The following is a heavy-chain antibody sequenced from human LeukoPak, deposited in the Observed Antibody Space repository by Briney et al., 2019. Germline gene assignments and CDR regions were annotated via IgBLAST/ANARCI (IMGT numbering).Heavy chain of an antibody. Sequence: GGSLRLSCAVSGFTFSSYAMSWVRQAPGKGLEWVSAISGSGGSTYYADSVKGRFTISRDNSKNTLYLQMNSLRAEDTAVYYCAKRGSGYFYYFDYWGQGTLVTVSS. D-gene: IGHD3-22*01. V-gene: IGHV3-23*01. J-gene: IGHJ4*02. CDR1: GFTFSSYA. CDR2: ISGSGGST. CDR3: AKRGSGYFYYFDY.